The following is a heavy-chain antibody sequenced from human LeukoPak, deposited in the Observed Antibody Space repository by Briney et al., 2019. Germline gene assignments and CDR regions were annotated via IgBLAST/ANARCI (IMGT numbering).Heavy chain of an antibody. CDR2: TSYRSRWYN. CDR1: GDSVSSNSAA. J-gene: IGHJ3*02. V-gene: IGHV6-1*01. CDR3: ARDPAGDLAFDI. D-gene: IGHD7-27*01. Sequence: KPSQTLSLTCAISGDSVSSNSAAWNWIRQSPSGGLEWLGRTSYRSRWYNDFALSVKSRITINPDTTKNQFSLRLNSVTPEDTAVYYCARDPAGDLAFDIWGQGTMVIVSS.